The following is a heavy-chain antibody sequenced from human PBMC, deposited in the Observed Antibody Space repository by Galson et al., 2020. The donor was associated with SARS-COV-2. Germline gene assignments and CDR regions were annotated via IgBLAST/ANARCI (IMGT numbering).Heavy chain of an antibody. Sequence: SETLSLTCAVSGYSISTTNYWGWVRQPPGKGLEWIGSIYPNGRTYYNPSLKSRVTISVDTSKNQFSLRLDSVTAADTALYYCAIQGVNMIVVVAGPGGYVDLWGRGTLVTVSS. D-gene: IGHD3-22*01. CDR2: IYPNGRT. V-gene: IGHV4-38-2*01. CDR1: GYSISTTNY. J-gene: IGHJ2*01. CDR3: AIQGVNMIVVVAGPGGYVDL.